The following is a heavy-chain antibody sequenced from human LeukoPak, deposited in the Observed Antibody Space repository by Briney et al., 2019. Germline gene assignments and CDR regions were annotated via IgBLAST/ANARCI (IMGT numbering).Heavy chain of an antibody. CDR1: GFSVSSNF. J-gene: IGHJ3*02. V-gene: IGHV3-53*01. CDR3: ARGRRWDLLVSLIDASDI. D-gene: IGHD4-23*01. Sequence: GGFLRLSCAASGFSVSSNFMTWVRQAPGKGLEWLSVIFSGGSTYYADSVKGRFTISRDNSKNTLYLQMSSLRAEDTAVYFCARGRRWDLLVSLIDASDIWGQGTMVTVSS. CDR2: IFSGGST.